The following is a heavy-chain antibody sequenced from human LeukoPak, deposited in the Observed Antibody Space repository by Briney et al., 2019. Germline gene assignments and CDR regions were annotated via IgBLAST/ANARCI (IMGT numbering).Heavy chain of an antibody. V-gene: IGHV4-59*08. Sequence: SETLSLTCAVAGGSISSYYWSWIRHPPGKGLEWSGYIYSSVSPNYNPSLPRRETISEDTSKNQFSLKLSPVTPADPAVYYCARRGVYGGTSGWFDPWGQGPLVTVSS. CDR3: ARRGVYGGTSGWFDP. CDR2: IYSSVSP. J-gene: IGHJ5*02. CDR1: GGSISSYY. D-gene: IGHD4-23*01.